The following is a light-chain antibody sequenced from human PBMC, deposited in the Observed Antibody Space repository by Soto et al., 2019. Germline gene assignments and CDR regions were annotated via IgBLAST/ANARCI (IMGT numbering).Light chain of an antibody. CDR3: QQCDNLPYT. CDR2: DAS. CDR1: QDINNY. V-gene: IGKV1-33*01. Sequence: DVLMTQSPSSLSASVGDRVTITCQASQDINNYLNWYQQKPGKAPKLLIYDASNLETGVPSRFSGRGSGTEFTFTISSLQPEDIATYFCQQCDNLPYTFGQGTKLEMK. J-gene: IGKJ2*01.